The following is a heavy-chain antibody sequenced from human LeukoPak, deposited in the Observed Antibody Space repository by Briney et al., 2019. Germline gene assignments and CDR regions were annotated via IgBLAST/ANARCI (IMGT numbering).Heavy chain of an antibody. CDR3: AKNAAPTRYFDWLPINY. J-gene: IGHJ4*02. D-gene: IGHD3-9*01. V-gene: IGHV3-23*01. CDR2: TSGSGGSE. CDR1: GFTFSSYA. Sequence: GGSLRLSCAASGFTFSSYAMSWVRQAPGMGLEWVSSTSGSGGSEYYADSVEGRYTISRDNSKNTLYLQMNSLRGEDTAVYYCAKNAAPTRYFDWLPINYRGQGTLVTVSS.